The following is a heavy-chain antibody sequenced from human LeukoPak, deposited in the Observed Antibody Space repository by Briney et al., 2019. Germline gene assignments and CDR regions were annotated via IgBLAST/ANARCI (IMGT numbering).Heavy chain of an antibody. CDR2: ISSSGSTI. V-gene: IGHV3-48*03. Sequence: NPGGSLRLSCAASGFTFSSYEMNWVRQAPGKGLEWVSYISSSGSTIYYADSVKGRFTISRDNAKNSLYLQMNSLRAEDTAVYYCARGPAVPLYWGRGTLVTVSS. J-gene: IGHJ4*02. D-gene: IGHD2-2*01. CDR3: ARGPAVPLY. CDR1: GFTFSSYE.